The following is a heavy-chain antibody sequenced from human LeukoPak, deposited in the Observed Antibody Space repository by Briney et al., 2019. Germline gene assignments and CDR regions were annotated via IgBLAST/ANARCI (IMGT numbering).Heavy chain of an antibody. CDR3: ARGGFIWLDY. CDR1: GGSFSGYY. V-gene: IGHV4-34*01. CDR2: INHSGST. J-gene: IGHJ4*02. D-gene: IGHD3-22*01. Sequence: SEILSLTCAVYGGSFSGYYWSWIRQPPGKGLEWIGEINHSGSTNYNPSLKSRVTISVDTSKNQFSLKLSSVTAADTAVYYCARGGFIWLDYWGQGTLVTVSS.